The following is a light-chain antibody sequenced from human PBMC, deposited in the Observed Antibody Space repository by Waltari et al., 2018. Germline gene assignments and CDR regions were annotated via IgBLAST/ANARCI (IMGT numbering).Light chain of an antibody. J-gene: IGKJ5*01. V-gene: IGKV3-11*01. CDR2: DAS. CDR1: QSVGSE. Sequence: EVVLTQSPATLSLSPGERATLSCRASQSVGSELAWYQQKAGQAPRLLIYDASNRATGISDRFSGSGSGTDFALTISSLEPEDAAVYFCQQRSNWPPITFGQGTRLEIK. CDR3: QQRSNWPPIT.